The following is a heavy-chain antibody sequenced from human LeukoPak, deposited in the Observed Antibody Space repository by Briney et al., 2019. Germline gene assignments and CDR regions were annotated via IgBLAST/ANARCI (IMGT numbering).Heavy chain of an antibody. J-gene: IGHJ4*02. Sequence: PSETLSLTCAVSGGSISSSNWGSWFRQPPGKGLGWIGEIYHSGSTNYNPSLKSRVTISVDKSKNQFSLKLSSVTAADTAVYYCARAPRCSGGSCSVDYWGQGTLVTVSS. D-gene: IGHD2-15*01. CDR3: ARAPRCSGGSCSVDY. V-gene: IGHV4-4*02. CDR2: IYHSGST. CDR1: GGSISSSNW.